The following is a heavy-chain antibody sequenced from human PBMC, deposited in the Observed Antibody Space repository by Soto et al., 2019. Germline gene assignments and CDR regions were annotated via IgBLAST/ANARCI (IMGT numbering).Heavy chain of an antibody. D-gene: IGHD2-21*01. J-gene: IGHJ4*02. V-gene: IGHV4-59*01. CDR2: IPHSGST. CDR3: TRGGDPYKTGH. CDR1: SDSITNYY. Sequence: SETLSLTCAFPSDSITNYYWSWIRQPPGKGLEWIGFIPHSGSTNYNPSLKGRVTMSVDTSKNQFSLKLTSVNTADTAIYYCTRGGDPYKTGHWGQGTLVTVS.